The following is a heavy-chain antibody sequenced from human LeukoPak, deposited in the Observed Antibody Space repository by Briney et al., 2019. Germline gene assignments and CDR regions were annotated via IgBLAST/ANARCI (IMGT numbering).Heavy chain of an antibody. CDR3: ARDLIVVVPAAIGGNWFDP. Sequence: SSVKVTCKASGYICTRYGINWVRQAPGQGLEWMGWISAYNGNTNYAQKLQGRVTMTTDTSTSTAYMELRSLRSDDTAVYFCARDLIVVVPAAIGGNWFDPWGQGTLVTVSS. J-gene: IGHJ5*02. CDR2: ISAYNGNT. V-gene: IGHV1-18*01. CDR1: GYICTRYG. D-gene: IGHD2-2*02.